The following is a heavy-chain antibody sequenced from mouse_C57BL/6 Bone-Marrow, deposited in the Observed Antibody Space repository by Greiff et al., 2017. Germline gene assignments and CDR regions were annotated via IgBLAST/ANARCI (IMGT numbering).Heavy chain of an antibody. J-gene: IGHJ3*01. CDR2: IDPSRGYT. V-gene: IGHV1-7*01. Sequence: QVQLKESGAELAKPGASVKLSCKASGYTFTSYWMNWVKQRPGQGLEWIGYIDPSRGYTKYNLKFTDKATLTAAKASSTAYMQLSSLTYEDSAVYYCAREDGYLAWFAYWGQGTLVTVSA. CDR3: AREDGYLAWFAY. CDR1: GYTFTSYW. D-gene: IGHD2-3*01.